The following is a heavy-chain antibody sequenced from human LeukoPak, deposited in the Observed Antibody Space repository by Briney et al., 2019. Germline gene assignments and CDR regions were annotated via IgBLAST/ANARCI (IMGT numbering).Heavy chain of an antibody. CDR2: VYHSGST. CDR1: GGSISGANW. CDR3: ARANDYDDYGALSY. Sequence: PSETLSLTCTVYGGSISGANWWSWVRQTPGKGLEWIGEVYHSGSTNYNPSLKSRVTISVDTSKNQFSLKLSSVTAADTAVYYCARANDYDDYGALSYWGQGTLVTLSS. J-gene: IGHJ4*02. D-gene: IGHD4-17*01. V-gene: IGHV4-4*02.